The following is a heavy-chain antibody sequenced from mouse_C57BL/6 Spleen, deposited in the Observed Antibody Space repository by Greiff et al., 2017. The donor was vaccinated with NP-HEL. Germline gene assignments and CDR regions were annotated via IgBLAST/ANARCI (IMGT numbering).Heavy chain of an antibody. CDR1: GYTFTDYY. CDR3: ARGDDYDVGTWFAY. D-gene: IGHD2-4*01. J-gene: IGHJ3*01. Sequence: VQLQQSGPVLVKPGASVKMSCKASGYTFTDYYMNWVKQSHGKSLEWIGVINPYNGGTSYNQKFKGKATLTVDKSSSTAYMELNSLTSEDSAVYYCARGDDYDVGTWFAYWGQGTLVTVSA. CDR2: INPYNGGT. V-gene: IGHV1-19*01.